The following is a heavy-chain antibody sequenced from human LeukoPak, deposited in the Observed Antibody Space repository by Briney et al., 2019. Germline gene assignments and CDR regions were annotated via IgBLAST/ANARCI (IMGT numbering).Heavy chain of an antibody. D-gene: IGHD3-22*01. Sequence: GGSLRLSCAASGFTFSSYAMSWVRQAPGKGLEWVSAISGSGGSTYYADSVKGRFTISRDNSKNTLYLQMNSLRAEDTAVYYCAKDQADSSGNRIDYWGQGALVTVSS. CDR1: GFTFSSYA. V-gene: IGHV3-23*01. CDR3: AKDQADSSGNRIDY. CDR2: ISGSGGST. J-gene: IGHJ4*02.